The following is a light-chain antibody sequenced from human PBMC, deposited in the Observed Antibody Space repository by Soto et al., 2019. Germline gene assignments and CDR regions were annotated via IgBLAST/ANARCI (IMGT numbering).Light chain of an antibody. J-gene: IGKJ1*01. Sequence: DIQMTQSPSSLSASVGDTVTITCRASQIISTYLTWYQQKPGKAPKLLIYAAYNLQSGVPSRFSGSGSGTDFTLTISSLQPEDFAAYYCQQSYDMPWTFGQGTKLEIK. CDR3: QQSYDMPWT. V-gene: IGKV1-39*01. CDR2: AAY. CDR1: QIISTY.